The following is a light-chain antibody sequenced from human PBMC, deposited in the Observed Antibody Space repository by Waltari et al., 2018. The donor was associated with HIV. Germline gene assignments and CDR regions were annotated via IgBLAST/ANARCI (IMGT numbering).Light chain of an antibody. J-gene: IGKJ4*01. CDR2: WAS. CDR1: QNVLSSSNNMNY. CDR3: QQYYDTPLT. V-gene: IGKV4-1*01. Sequence: DIVMTQSPDSLVVSLGERATINCKSSQNVLSSSNNMNYLAWYQQKPGQPPKLLINWASTRESGVPERFSGSGSGTDFTLTSSSLQAEDVAVYYCQQYYDTPLTFGGGTKVEIK.